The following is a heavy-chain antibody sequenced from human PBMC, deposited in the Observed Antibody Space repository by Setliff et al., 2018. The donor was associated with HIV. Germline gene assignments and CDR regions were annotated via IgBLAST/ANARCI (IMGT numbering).Heavy chain of an antibody. V-gene: IGHV1-46*02. CDR2: INPSDNRT. Sequence: ASVKVSCKASGYTFNNYYMHWVRQAPGQGLEWMGIINPSDNRTYYAQKFQGRVTITADESTSTAYMELSSLRSEDTAVYYCARDGPIAAAGTEGLWFDPWGQGTLVTVSS. CDR3: ARDGPIAAAGTEGLWFDP. CDR1: GYTFNNYY. J-gene: IGHJ5*02. D-gene: IGHD6-13*01.